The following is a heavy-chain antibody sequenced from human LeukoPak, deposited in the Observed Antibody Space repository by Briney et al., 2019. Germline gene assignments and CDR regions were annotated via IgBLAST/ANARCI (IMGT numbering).Heavy chain of an antibody. V-gene: IGHV1-24*01. Sequence: ASVKVSCKVSGYTLTELSMHWVRQAPGKGLEWMGGFDPEDGETIDAQKFQGRVTMTEDTSTDTAYMELSSLRSEDTAVYYCATSTVAVNYFDYWGQGTLVTVSS. CDR2: FDPEDGET. D-gene: IGHD6-19*01. CDR3: ATSTVAVNYFDY. CDR1: GYTLTELS. J-gene: IGHJ4*02.